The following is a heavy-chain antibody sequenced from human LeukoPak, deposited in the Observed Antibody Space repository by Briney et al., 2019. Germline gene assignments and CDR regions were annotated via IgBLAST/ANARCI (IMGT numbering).Heavy chain of an antibody. CDR1: GFTFSSYA. Sequence: PGGSLRLSCAASGFTFSSYAMSWVRQTPGKGLEWVSGIDPSGGGTYYADSVKGRFTISRDNSKNTLYLQMNSLRAEDTAVYYCAKDHPIYYYDSSGYQDYWGQGTLVTVSS. CDR3: AKDHPIYYYDSSGYQDY. J-gene: IGHJ4*02. V-gene: IGHV3-23*01. D-gene: IGHD3-22*01. CDR2: IDPSGGGT.